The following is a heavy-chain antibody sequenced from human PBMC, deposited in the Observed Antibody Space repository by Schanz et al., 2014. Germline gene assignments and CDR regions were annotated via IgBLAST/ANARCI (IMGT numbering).Heavy chain of an antibody. CDR2: ISYDGNNE. D-gene: IGHD6-19*01. CDR1: GFTFSSYG. Sequence: QVQLVESGGGVVQPGRSRRLSCEASGFTFSSYGMHWVRQAPGKGLEWVAVISYDGNNEDYADSVKGRFSISRDNSQNTLYLQMDSLRSEDTAVYYCARLGTGMAVAGSVIDSYYYYMDVWGEGTTVTVSS. CDR3: ARLGTGMAVAGSVIDSYYYYMDV. V-gene: IGHV3-30*03. J-gene: IGHJ6*03.